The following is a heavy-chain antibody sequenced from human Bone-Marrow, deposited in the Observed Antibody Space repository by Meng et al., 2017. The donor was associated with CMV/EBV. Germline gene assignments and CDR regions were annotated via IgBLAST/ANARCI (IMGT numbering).Heavy chain of an antibody. CDR3: ARDLKMKPIDY. J-gene: IGHJ4*02. V-gene: IGHV3-21*01. CDR2: ISSSSSYI. CDR1: GFTFSSYS. Sequence: GESLKISCAASGFTFSSYSMNWVRQAPGKGLEWVSSISSSSSYIYYADSVKGRFTISRDNAKNSLYLQMNSLRAEDTAVYYCARDLKMKPIDYWSQGTLVTVSS. D-gene: IGHD3-9*01.